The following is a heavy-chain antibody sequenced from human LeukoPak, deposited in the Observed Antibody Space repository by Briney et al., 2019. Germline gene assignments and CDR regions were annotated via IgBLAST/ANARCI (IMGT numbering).Heavy chain of an antibody. D-gene: IGHD2-21*01. CDR2: INHSGST. CDR3: ARRRSRAGAFNY. J-gene: IGHJ4*02. V-gene: IGHV4-34*01. Sequence: SETLSLTCAVYGGSFSGYYWSWIRQPPGKGLEWIGEINHSGSTNYNPSLKSRVTISVDTSKTQFSLKLSSVTAADTAVYYCARRRSRAGAFNYWGQGTLVTVSS. CDR1: GGSFSGYY.